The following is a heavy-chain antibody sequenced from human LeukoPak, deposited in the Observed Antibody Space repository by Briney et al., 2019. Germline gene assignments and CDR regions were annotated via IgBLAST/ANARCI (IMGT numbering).Heavy chain of an antibody. J-gene: IGHJ4*02. CDR3: ARGIRLSYYDSSGYYFDY. Sequence: PGRSLRLSCAASGFTFTSYGMHWVRQAPGKGLEWVAVIWYDGSNKCYADSVKGRFTISRDNSKNTLYLQMNSLRDEDTAVYYCARGIRLSYYDSSGYYFDYWGQGTLVTVSS. CDR2: IWYDGSNK. D-gene: IGHD3-22*01. V-gene: IGHV3-33*01. CDR1: GFTFTSYG.